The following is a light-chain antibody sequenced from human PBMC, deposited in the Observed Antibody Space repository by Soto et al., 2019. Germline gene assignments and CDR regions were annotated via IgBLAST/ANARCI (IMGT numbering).Light chain of an antibody. CDR2: GAS. J-gene: IGKJ4*01. CDR3: QQFAGSPPLT. V-gene: IGKV3-20*01. CDR1: QSLSSNS. Sequence: EIVLTQSPGTLSLSPGERATLSCRASQSLSSNSFAWYQQKPGQAPRLLVYGASSRATGIPDRFSGSGSGTDFTLTISRLEPEDFAVYYCQQFAGSPPLTFGGGTKVEIK.